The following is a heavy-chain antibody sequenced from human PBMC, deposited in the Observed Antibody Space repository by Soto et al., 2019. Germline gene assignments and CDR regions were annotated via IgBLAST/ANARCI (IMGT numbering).Heavy chain of an antibody. CDR3: ARDALVRGVHPPDY. CDR1: GFALSSFD. D-gene: IGHD3-10*01. Sequence: QVQLAESGGGVVQSGRSLRLSCAASGFALSSFDMPWVLQAPGKGLGWVAVIWYDGSNEYYADSVKGRFTISRDNSKNTLYLQMNSLRVEDTAVYYCARDALVRGVHPPDYWGQGTLGHRLL. CDR2: IWYDGSNE. V-gene: IGHV3-33*01. J-gene: IGHJ4*02.